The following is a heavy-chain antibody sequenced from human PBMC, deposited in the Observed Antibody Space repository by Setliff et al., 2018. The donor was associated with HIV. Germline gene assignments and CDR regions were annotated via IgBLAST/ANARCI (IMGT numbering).Heavy chain of an antibody. V-gene: IGHV4-59*08. CDR3: ARQVPVPGVAVTPIDY. CDR2: IHYSGST. D-gene: IGHD3-22*01. CDR1: GGSISNYY. Sequence: PSETLSLTCTVSGGSISNYYWSWIRQSPEKGLEWIGYIHYSGSTSYNPSLKSRVTISLDTSKNQFSLKLSSVPAADTAVYYCARQVPVPGVAVTPIDYWGQGTLVTVSA. J-gene: IGHJ4*02.